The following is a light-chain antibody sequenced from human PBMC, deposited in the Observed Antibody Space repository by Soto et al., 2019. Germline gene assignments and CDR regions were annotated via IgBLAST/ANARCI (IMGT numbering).Light chain of an antibody. CDR2: DAS. V-gene: IGKV3-11*01. Sequence: EIVLTHSPATLSLSPGERSTLSCRASQTVSRFLAWYQQKPGQAPRLLIYDASKRATGIPARFSGSESGTDFTLTISSLEPQDFAVYDCQQRSAFGQGTRLENK. J-gene: IGKJ5*01. CDR3: QQRSA. CDR1: QTVSRF.